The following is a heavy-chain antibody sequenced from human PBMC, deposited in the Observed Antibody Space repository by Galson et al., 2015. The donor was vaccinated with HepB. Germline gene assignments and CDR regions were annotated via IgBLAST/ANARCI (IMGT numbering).Heavy chain of an antibody. CDR3: ARLRGGSAPFDY. CDR1: DVSVSSGSYY. Sequence: ETLSLTCSVSDVSVSSGSYYWSWIRQSLGKRLDWIGNIYYSGDTNYNHSLQSRVTISLDTSKNQFSLKLSSATAADTAVYYCARLRGGSAPFDYWGQGALVTVSS. D-gene: IGHD3-16*01. CDR2: IYYSGDT. J-gene: IGHJ4*02. V-gene: IGHV4-61*01.